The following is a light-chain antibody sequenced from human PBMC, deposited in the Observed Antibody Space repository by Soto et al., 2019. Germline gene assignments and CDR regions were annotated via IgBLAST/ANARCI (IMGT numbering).Light chain of an antibody. V-gene: IGKV2-28*01. J-gene: IGKJ3*01. CDR1: QSLLHSNGYNY. CDR2: LGS. Sequence: DIVMTQSPLSLPVTPGEPAFISCRSSQSLLHSNGYNYLDWYLQKPGQSPQLLIYLGSNRASGVPDRFGGSGSGTDFTLKISRVEAEDVGVYYCMQALQTPRTFGPGTKVDI. CDR3: MQALQTPRT.